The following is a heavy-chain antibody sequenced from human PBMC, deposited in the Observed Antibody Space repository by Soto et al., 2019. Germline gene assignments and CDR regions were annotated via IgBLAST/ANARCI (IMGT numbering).Heavy chain of an antibody. CDR2: IWYDGSNK. J-gene: IGHJ4*02. CDR1: GFTFSSYA. V-gene: IGHV3-33*08. D-gene: IGHD2-2*01. CDR3: ARDPGGPQPAGPFDY. Sequence: GGSLRLSCATSGFTFSSYAMHWVRQATGKGLEWVAVIWYDGSNKYYADSVKGRFTISRDNSKNTLYLQMNSLRAEDTAVYYCARDPGGPQPAGPFDYWGQGTLVTVSS.